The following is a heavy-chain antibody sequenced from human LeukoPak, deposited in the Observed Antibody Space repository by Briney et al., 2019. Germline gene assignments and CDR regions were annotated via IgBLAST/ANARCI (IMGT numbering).Heavy chain of an antibody. Sequence: GGSLRLSCAASGFTFNTYAMSWVRQAPGKGLEWVSSIRRNGGSTYYADSAKGRFTISRDNSKNTLYLQMNSLRAEHTAVYYCAKDASGAWSDAFDIWGHGTMVTVSS. CDR2: IRRNGGST. D-gene: IGHD6-25*01. J-gene: IGHJ3*02. CDR1: GFTFNTYA. CDR3: AKDASGAWSDAFDI. V-gene: IGHV3-23*01.